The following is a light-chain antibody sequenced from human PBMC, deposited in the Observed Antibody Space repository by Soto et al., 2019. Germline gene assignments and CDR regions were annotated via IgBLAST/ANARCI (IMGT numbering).Light chain of an antibody. Sequence: EIVLTQSPGTLSLSPGERATLSCRASQSVSSSYLAWYQQKPGQAPRLLNYGASSRATGIPDRFSGSGSGTDFTLTISRLEPEDFAVYYCQQYGSSPYTFGQGTKLEIK. J-gene: IGKJ2*01. CDR1: QSVSSSY. V-gene: IGKV3-20*01. CDR3: QQYGSSPYT. CDR2: GAS.